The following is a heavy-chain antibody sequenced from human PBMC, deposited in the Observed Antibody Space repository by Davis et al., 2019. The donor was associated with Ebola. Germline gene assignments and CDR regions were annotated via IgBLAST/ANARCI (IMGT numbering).Heavy chain of an antibody. V-gene: IGHV3-74*01. J-gene: IGHJ6*02. CDR1: GFTFSSYW. D-gene: IGHD1-20*01. CDR3: AKRYNWNPYYYYGMDV. CDR2: INSDGSST. Sequence: GESLKISCAASGFTFSSYWMHWVRQAPGKGLVWVSRINSDGSSTSYADSVKGRFTISRDNAKNTLYLQMNSLRAEDTAVYYCAKRYNWNPYYYYGMDVWGQGTTVTVSS.